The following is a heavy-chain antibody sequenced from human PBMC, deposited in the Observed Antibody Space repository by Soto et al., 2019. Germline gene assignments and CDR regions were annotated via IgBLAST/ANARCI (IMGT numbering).Heavy chain of an antibody. V-gene: IGHV3-7*03. Sequence: GGSLRLSCATSDFTFRNYWMNWVRQAPGKGLEWLANIKPDGSATNYVDSVKGRFTISRDNVRNSVSLQMNSLRVEDTAVYFCFGGNGGPQWGQGTLVTVSS. CDR1: DFTFRNYW. CDR2: IKPDGSAT. CDR3: FGGNGGPQ. J-gene: IGHJ4*02. D-gene: IGHD3-16*01.